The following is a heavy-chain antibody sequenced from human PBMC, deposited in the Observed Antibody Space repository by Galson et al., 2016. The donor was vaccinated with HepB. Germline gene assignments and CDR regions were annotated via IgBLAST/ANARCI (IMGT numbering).Heavy chain of an antibody. V-gene: IGHV3-23*01. CDR3: AKAKTRGGFGNYNYMDV. D-gene: IGHD3-16*01. Sequence: SLRLSCAASGFTFSAYVMTWVRQVARKGLEWVSLISGSGVSTYYADSAKGRFTISRDNANNTLFLQMNSLTAEDTAIYYCAKAKTRGGFGNYNYMDVWGKGTTVTVSS. CDR2: ISGSGVST. CDR1: GFTFSAYV. J-gene: IGHJ6*03.